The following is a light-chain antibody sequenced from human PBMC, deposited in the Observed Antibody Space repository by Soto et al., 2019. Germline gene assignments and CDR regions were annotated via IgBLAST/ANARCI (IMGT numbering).Light chain of an antibody. Sequence: EIVMTQSPATLSVSPGERATLSCRASQSVSSNLAWYQPKPGQAPRLLIYGASTRATGIPARFSGSGSGTEFTLTISSLQSEDFAVYYCQQYNNWPQTFGQGTKVKIK. CDR2: GAS. CDR1: QSVSSN. CDR3: QQYNNWPQT. J-gene: IGKJ1*01. V-gene: IGKV3-15*01.